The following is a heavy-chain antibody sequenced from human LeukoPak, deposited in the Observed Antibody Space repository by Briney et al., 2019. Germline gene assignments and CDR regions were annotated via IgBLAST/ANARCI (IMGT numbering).Heavy chain of an antibody. CDR1: GFTFSSYS. D-gene: IGHD3-16*01. V-gene: IGHV3-48*02. CDR2: ISSSSSTI. CDR3: AREYLGAFDI. J-gene: IGHJ3*02. Sequence: PGGSLRLSCAASGFTFSSYSMNWVRQAPGKGLELEWVSYISSSSSTIYYADFVRGRFTISRDNAKNSLYLQMNSLRDEDTAVYYCAREYLGAFDIWGQGTMVTVSS.